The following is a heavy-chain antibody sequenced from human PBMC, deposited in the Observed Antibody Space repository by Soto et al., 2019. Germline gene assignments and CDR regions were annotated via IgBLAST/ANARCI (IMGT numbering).Heavy chain of an antibody. D-gene: IGHD1-1*01. CDR2: MNPSTGNS. CDR1: GYTFTSYD. V-gene: IGHV1-8*01. Sequence: QVQLVQSGAEVRKPGASVKVSCEASGYTFTSYDIYWVRQATGQGLEGIGWMNPSTGNSGYAQKIQGRDTMTSDIPKRTAHMELRSLRSEDTAVYYCARRAETNGWNGFGADKYYFDFWGQGTLVTVSS. CDR3: ARRAETNGWNGFGADKYYFDF. J-gene: IGHJ4*02.